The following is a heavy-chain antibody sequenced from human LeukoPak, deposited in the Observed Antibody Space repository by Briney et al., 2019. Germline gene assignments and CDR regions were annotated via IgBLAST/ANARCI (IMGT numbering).Heavy chain of an antibody. Sequence: SETLSPTCTVSGGSISSYYWSWIRQPPGKGLEWIGYIYTSGSTNYNPSLKSRVTISVDTSKNQFSLKLSSVTAADTAVYYCARHPYSSSWYSWAFDIWGQGTMVTVSS. CDR3: ARHPYSSSWYSWAFDI. D-gene: IGHD6-13*01. CDR2: IYTSGST. J-gene: IGHJ3*02. CDR1: GGSISSYY. V-gene: IGHV4-4*09.